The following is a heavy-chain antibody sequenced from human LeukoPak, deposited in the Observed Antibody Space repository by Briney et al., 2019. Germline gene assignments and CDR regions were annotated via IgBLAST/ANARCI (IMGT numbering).Heavy chain of an antibody. V-gene: IGHV3-74*01. CDR2: IKSDGSST. CDR1: GFTFSSHW. J-gene: IGHJ5*01. CDR3: TRDSRPYNYDSSGYYPWFDS. D-gene: IGHD3-22*01. Sequence: GGSLRLSCAASGFTFSSHWVHWVRQAPGKGLVWVSRIKSDGSSTGYADSVKGRFTISRDNAKNTLYLQMNSLRAEDTAVYYCTRDSRPYNYDSSGYYPWFDSWGQGTLVTVSS.